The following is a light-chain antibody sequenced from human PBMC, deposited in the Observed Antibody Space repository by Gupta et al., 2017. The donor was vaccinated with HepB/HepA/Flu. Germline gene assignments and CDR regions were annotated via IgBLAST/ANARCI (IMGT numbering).Light chain of an antibody. J-gene: IGKJ5*01. V-gene: IGKV1-5*03. CDR2: KAS. CDR3: QQYNSSST. CDR1: QSISSW. Sequence: IQLTQSPSTLSASVGDRVTFTCRASQSISSWLAWYQQKPGKAPKLLIYKASSLQSGVPSMCSGSGSGTEFTLTISSLQPDDFASYYCQQYNSSSTFGQGTRLEIK.